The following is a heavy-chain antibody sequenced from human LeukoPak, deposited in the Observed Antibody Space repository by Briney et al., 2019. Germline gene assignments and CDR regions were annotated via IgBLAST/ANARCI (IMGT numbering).Heavy chain of an antibody. V-gene: IGHV3-9*01. CDR3: AKDRYYYDRSGALFDY. CDR1: GFTFDDYA. Sequence: GGSLRLSCAASGFTFDDYAMHWVRHAPGKGLEWVSGISWNSGSIGYADSVRGRFTISRDNAKNSLYLQMNSLRAEDTALYYCAKDRYYYDRSGALFDYWGQGTLVTVSS. J-gene: IGHJ4*02. D-gene: IGHD3-22*01. CDR2: ISWNSGSI.